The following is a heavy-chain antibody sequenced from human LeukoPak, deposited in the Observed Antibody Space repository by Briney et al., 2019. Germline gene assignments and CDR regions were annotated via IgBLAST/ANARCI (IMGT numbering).Heavy chain of an antibody. V-gene: IGHV1-69*06. D-gene: IGHD5-12*01. CDR2: IIPIFGTA. CDR3: AREGGYGYFDY. CDR1: GGTFSSYA. J-gene: IGHJ4*02. Sequence: ASVKVSCKASGGTFSSYAISWVRQAPGQGLEWMGGIIPIFGTANYAQKFQGRVTITADKLTSTAYMELSSLRSEDTAVYYCAREGGYGYFDYWGQGTLVTVSS.